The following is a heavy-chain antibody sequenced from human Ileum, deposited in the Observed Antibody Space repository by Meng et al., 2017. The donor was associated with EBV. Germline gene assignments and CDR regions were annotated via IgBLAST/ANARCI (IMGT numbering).Heavy chain of an antibody. CDR1: GSTFSVYG. CDR2: IIPALGTP. Sequence: VHLLHRGPEVKNPRSSVKVSCNASGSTFSVYGITWVRQAPGQGLEWMGGIIPALGTPKYARKFQDRLTITADKSTSTGYMELHSLTSNDTAVYFCARGTGADYWGQGTLVTVSS. V-gene: IGHV1-69*06. D-gene: IGHD3-10*01. CDR3: ARGTGADY. J-gene: IGHJ4*02.